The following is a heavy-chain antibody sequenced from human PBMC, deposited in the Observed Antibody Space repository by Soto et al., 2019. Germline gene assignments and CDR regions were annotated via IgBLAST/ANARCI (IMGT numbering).Heavy chain of an antibody. Sequence: QVQLVQSGAEVKKPGSSVKVSCKASGGTFSSYAISWVRHAPGQGLEWMGGIIPIFGTANYAQKFQGRVTITADESTSTAYMELSSLRSEDTAVYYCARATEAAVGRYYYSGMDVWGQGTTVTVSS. CDR3: ARATEAAVGRYYYSGMDV. V-gene: IGHV1-69*01. D-gene: IGHD2-15*01. CDR1: GGTFSSYA. CDR2: IIPIFGTA. J-gene: IGHJ6*02.